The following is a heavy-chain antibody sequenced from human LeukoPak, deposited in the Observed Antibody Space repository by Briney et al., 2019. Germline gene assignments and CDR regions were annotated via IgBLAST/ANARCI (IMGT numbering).Heavy chain of an antibody. J-gene: IGHJ3*02. CDR1: GGSISNYY. Sequence: SETLSLTCTVSGGSISNYYWSWIRQPPGKGLEWIGYINYSGRTNYNPSLKSRVTMSLDTSKDQFSLKLNSLTAADTAVYYCAGRQHIVVLTATRGDFDIWGQGTVVTVSS. CDR2: INYSGRT. V-gene: IGHV4-59*01. D-gene: IGHD2-21*02. CDR3: AGRQHIVVLTATRGDFDI.